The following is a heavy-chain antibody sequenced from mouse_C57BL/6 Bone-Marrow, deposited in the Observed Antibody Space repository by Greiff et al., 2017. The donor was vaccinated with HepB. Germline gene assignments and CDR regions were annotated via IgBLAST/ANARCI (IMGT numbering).Heavy chain of an antibody. CDR3: ARADYVPNDYAMDY. J-gene: IGHJ4*01. CDR2: ISDGGSYT. D-gene: IGHD2-4*01. CDR1: GFTFSSYA. Sequence: EVKLQESGGGLVKPGGSLKLSCAASGFTFSSYAMSWVRQTPEKRLEWVATISDGGSYTYYPDNVKGRFTISRDNAKNNLYLQMSHLKSEDTAMYYCARADYVPNDYAMDYWGQGTSVTVSS. V-gene: IGHV5-4*03.